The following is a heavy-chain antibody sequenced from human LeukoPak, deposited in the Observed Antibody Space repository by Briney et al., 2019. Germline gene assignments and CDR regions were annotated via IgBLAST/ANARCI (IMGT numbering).Heavy chain of an antibody. J-gene: IGHJ4*02. V-gene: IGHV1-8*01. CDR1: GYTFTTYD. CDR2: LNPNSDNT. CDR3: GRAGSHDRQTIDF. Sequence: GASVKVSCKTSGYTFTTYDINWVRQATGQGLEWMGWLNPNSDNTASAQSFQGRLTLTRNTSISTAYMELSGLRSEDTAIYYCGRAGSHDRQTIDFWGQGTLVTVSS. D-gene: IGHD1-26*01.